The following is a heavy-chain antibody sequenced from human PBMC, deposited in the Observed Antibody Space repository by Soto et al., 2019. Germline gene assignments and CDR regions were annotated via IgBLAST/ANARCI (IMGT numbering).Heavy chain of an antibody. CDR2: INHSGST. Sequence: SETLSLTCAVSGGSISSSNWWRWVRQPPGKGLEWIGEINHSGSTNYNPSLKSRVTISVDTSKNQFSLKLSSVTAADTAVYYCARLDVVTISVLDYWGQGTLVTVSS. CDR1: GGSISSSNW. D-gene: IGHD3-3*01. CDR3: ARLDVVTISVLDY. V-gene: IGHV4-4*02. J-gene: IGHJ4*02.